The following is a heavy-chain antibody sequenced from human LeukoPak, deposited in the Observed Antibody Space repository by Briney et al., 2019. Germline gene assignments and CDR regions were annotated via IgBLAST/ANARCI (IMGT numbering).Heavy chain of an antibody. J-gene: IGHJ5*02. Sequence: SETLSLTCSVSGQSTTSYRWSWIRQSAAKGLEWMGRIDEDGSTTYSPSLRSRVTVSADTSKNQVSLKLNFVTAADTAVYFCARGYRSTTHCHFDAWGRGTLVTVSS. D-gene: IGHD1-1*01. V-gene: IGHV4-4*07. CDR1: GQSTTSYR. CDR3: ARGYRSTTHCHFDA. CDR2: IDEDGST.